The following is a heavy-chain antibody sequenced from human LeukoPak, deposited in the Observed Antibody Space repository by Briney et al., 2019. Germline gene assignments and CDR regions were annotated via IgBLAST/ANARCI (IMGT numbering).Heavy chain of an antibody. CDR2: IRSKANSYAT. V-gene: IGHV3-73*01. D-gene: IGHD3-10*01. CDR3: TRRGFGSGSYYFDY. J-gene: IGHJ4*02. Sequence: GGSLRLSCAASGFTFSGSAMHWVRQASGKGLEWVGRIRSKANSYATAYAASVKGRFTISRDDSKNTAYLQMNSLKTEDTAVYTCTRRGFGSGSYYFDYWGQGTLVTGSS. CDR1: GFTFSGSA.